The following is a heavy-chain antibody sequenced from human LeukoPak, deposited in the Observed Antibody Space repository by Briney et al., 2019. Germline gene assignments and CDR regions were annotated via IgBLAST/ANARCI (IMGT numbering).Heavy chain of an antibody. J-gene: IGHJ4*02. Sequence: ASVKVSCKASGYTFTGYYIHWVRQAPGQGLEWMGWINPNSGGTNYAQKFQGRVTMTRDTSISTAYMELSRLRSDDTAVYYCASLSGSYPPFDYWGQGTLVTVSS. D-gene: IGHD1-26*01. V-gene: IGHV1-2*02. CDR3: ASLSGSYPPFDY. CDR2: INPNSGGT. CDR1: GYTFTGYY.